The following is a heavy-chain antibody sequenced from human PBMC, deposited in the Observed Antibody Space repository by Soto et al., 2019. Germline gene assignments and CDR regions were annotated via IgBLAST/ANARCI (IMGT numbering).Heavy chain of an antibody. Sequence: GGSLRLSCAASGYTFSSYGMHWVRQAPGKGLEWVAVISYAGSNIYYADSVRGRFTISRDNSKNTLYLHLNSLRAEDTAVYYCARDSSEWGMAGRLDYWGQGTPVTVSS. CDR1: GYTFSSYG. J-gene: IGHJ4*02. CDR3: ARDSSEWGMAGRLDY. V-gene: IGHV3-30*03. CDR2: ISYAGSNI. D-gene: IGHD6-6*01.